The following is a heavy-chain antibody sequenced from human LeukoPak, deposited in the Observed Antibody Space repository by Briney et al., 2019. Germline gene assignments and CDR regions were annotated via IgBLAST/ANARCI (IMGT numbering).Heavy chain of an antibody. V-gene: IGHV3-73*01. CDR3: TRRGDNFGDAFDI. Sequence: PGGSLRLSCAASGFTFSGSAIHWVRQASGKGLEWLGLIASKRKSYATEYPASLKGRFTISRDDSKNTAYLQMNSLKTEDTALYYCTRRGDNFGDAFDIWGQGTTVIVSP. CDR1: GFTFSGSA. D-gene: IGHD1-20*01. CDR2: IASKRKSYAT. J-gene: IGHJ3*02.